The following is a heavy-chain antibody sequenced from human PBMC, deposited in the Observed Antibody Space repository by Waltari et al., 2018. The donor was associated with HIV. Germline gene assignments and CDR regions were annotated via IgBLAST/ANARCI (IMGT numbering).Heavy chain of an antibody. CDR3: ARTPYDTSGYCFDY. CDR2: VWYDGKNK. J-gene: IGHJ4*02. V-gene: IGHV3-33*01. CDR1: GFTFSSYG. D-gene: IGHD3-22*01. Sequence: QVQLVESGGGVVQPGRSLRLSCAASGFTFSSYGMHWGRQAPGKVLEWLAVVWYDGKNKYYADSVKGRFTVSRDNSKNTLFLQMNSLRVDDTAVYYCARTPYDTSGYCFDYWGQGTLVTVSS.